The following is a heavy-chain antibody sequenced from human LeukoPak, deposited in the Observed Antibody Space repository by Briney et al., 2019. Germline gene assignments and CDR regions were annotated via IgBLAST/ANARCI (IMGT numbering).Heavy chain of an antibody. V-gene: IGHV3-21*01. J-gene: IGHJ4*02. CDR2: ISKSSALK. Sequence: GGSLRLSCGASGYDFSGYTFTWVRQAPGKGLEYVSSISKSSALKYYAESVRGRFTISRDNAENSLYLDMNNLGAEDTAVYFCVRGDNRDQWGQGTLVTVSS. CDR3: VRGDNRDQ. CDR1: GYDFSGYT. D-gene: IGHD2-2*01.